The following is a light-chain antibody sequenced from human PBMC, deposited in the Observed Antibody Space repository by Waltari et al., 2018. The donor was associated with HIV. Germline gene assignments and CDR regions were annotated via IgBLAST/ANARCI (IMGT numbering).Light chain of an antibody. CDR2: SLA. CDR1: RSLFDSDDRNTF. V-gene: IGKV2-40*01. Sequence: VMTQTPLPLPVAPGEPASISCKSSRSLFDSDDRNTFVDWYLQRPGQPPQLLLYSLAFRASGVPERFSGSGSGTDFTLKISRVEADDVGIYYCMQRIDFPYTFGQGTRLEI. CDR3: MQRIDFPYT. J-gene: IGKJ2*01.